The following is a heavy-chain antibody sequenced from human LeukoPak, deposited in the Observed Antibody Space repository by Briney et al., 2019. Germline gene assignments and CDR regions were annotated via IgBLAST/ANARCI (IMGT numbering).Heavy chain of an antibody. CDR1: GESFRGYY. J-gene: IGHJ6*02. CDR2: INHSGST. V-gene: IGHV4-34*01. D-gene: IGHD2-15*01. Sequence: PSETLSLTCAVHGESFRGYYWSWIRQPPGKGLEWIGEINHSGSTNYNPSLKSRVTISVDTSKNQFSLKLSSVTAADTAVYYCARGRVVVVAASYYYGMDVWGQGTTVTVSS. CDR3: ARGRVVVVAASYYYGMDV.